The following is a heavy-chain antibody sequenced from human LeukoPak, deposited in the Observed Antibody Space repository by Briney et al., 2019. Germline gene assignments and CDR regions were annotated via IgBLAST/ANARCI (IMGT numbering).Heavy chain of an antibody. V-gene: IGHV3-30*18. J-gene: IGHJ4*02. D-gene: IGHD3-9*01. CDR2: ISYDGSNK. CDR1: GFTFSSYG. Sequence: PGRSLRLSCAASGFTFSSYGMHWVRQAPGKGLEWVAVISYDGSNKYYADSVKGRFTISRDNSKNTLYLQMNSLRAEDTAVYYCAKVGLVQGYSGMDVWGQGALVTVSS. CDR3: AKVGLVQGYSGMDV.